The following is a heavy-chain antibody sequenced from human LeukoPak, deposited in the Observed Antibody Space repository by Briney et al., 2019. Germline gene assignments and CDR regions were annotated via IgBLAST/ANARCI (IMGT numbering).Heavy chain of an antibody. V-gene: IGHV4-34*01. Sequence: PSETLSLTCAVYGGSFSGYYWSWIRQPPGKGLEWIGEINHSGSTNYNPSLKSRVTISVDTSKNQFSLKLSSVTAADTAVYYCARVPRYYYGSGSYYNADNWFDPWGQGTLVTVSS. J-gene: IGHJ5*02. D-gene: IGHD3-10*01. CDR2: INHSGST. CDR1: GGSFSGYY. CDR3: ARVPRYYYGSGSYYNADNWFDP.